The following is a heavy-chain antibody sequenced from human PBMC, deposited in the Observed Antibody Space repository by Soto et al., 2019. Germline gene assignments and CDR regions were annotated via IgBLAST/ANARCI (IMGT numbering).Heavy chain of an antibody. CDR2: INAYNGNT. D-gene: IGHD3-16*02. V-gene: IGHV1-18*01. CDR3: ARVDDSYRWFDP. Sequence: QVQLVQSGAEVKRPGASVKVSCKASGYTFTNYGITWVRQAPGQGLEWMGWINAYNGNTNYAQKVQGRVTMTTDTATSTAYIEVKTLRSDDAAVYYCARVDDSYRWFDPWGQGTLVTVSS. J-gene: IGHJ5*02. CDR1: GYTFTNYG.